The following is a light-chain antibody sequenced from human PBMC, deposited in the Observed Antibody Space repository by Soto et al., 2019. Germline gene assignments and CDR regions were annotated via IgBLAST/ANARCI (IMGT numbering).Light chain of an antibody. CDR2: GAS. J-gene: IGKJ1*01. V-gene: IGKV3-20*01. CDR3: QQYIDWPPGT. CDR1: QSIGNRY. Sequence: EVVLTQSPGTLSLSPGERATLSCRASQSIGNRYLAWYQQKPGQAPRLLIYGASTRATGIPDRFRGSGSGTDFTLTISSLQSEDFAVYYCQQYIDWPPGTFGQGTAVEIK.